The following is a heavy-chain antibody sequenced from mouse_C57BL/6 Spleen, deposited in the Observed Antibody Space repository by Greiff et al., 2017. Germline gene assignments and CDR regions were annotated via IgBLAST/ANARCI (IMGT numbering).Heavy chain of an antibody. Sequence: QVQLKESGPELVKPGASVKISCKASGYAFSSSWMNWVKQRPGKGLEWIGRIFPGDGDTNYNGKFKGKATLTADKSSSTAYMQLSSLTSEDSAVYFGASPYYDYPYYAKDYWGQGTSVTVSS. V-gene: IGHV1-82*01. CDR2: IFPGDGDT. CDR1: GYAFSSSW. D-gene: IGHD2-4*01. J-gene: IGHJ4*01. CDR3: ASPYYDYPYYAKDY.